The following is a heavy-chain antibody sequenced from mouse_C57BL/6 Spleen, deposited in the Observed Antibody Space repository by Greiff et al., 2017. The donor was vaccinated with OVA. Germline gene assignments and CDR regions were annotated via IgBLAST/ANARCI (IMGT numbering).Heavy chain of an antibody. CDR2: IYPGSGST. D-gene: IGHD1-1*01. J-gene: IGHJ4*01. CDR3: ARSVTTVVATDAMDY. Sequence: VKLQEPGAELVKPGASVKMSCKASGYTFTSYWITWVKQRPGQGLEWIGDIYPGSGSTNYNEKFKSKATLTVDTSSSTAYMQLSSLTSEDSAVYYCARSVTTVVATDAMDYWGQGTSVTVSS. CDR1: GYTFTSYW. V-gene: IGHV1-55*01.